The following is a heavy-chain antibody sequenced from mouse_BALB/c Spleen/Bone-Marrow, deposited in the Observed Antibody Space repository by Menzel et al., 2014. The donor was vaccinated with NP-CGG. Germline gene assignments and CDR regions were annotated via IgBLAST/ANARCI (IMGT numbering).Heavy chain of an antibody. D-gene: IGHD2-3*01. CDR2: INPESDTI. J-gene: IGHJ3*01. CDR3: ARLGYYGWFAY. CDR1: GFDFSRYW. Sequence: EVKLMESGGGLVQPGGSLELSCAASGFDFSRYWMSWVRQAPGKGLQWIGEINPESDTINYTPSLKDKFIISRDNAKNTLYLQMSKVRSEDTALYCCARLGYYGWFAYWGQGTLVTVSA. V-gene: IGHV4-1*02.